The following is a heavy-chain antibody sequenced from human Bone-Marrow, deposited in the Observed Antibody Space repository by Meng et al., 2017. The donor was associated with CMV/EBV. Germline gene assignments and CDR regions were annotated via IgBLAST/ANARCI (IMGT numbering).Heavy chain of an antibody. Sequence: GGSLRLSCAASGFTFSSYAMSWVRQAPGKGLEWVSAISGSGGSTYYADSVKGRFTISRDNSKNTLYLQMNSLRAEDTAVYYCAGKTDQLLYYYYGMDVWGQGTTVTVSS. V-gene: IGHV3-23*01. CDR2: ISGSGGST. D-gene: IGHD2-2*01. CDR1: GFTFSSYA. J-gene: IGHJ6*02. CDR3: AGKTDQLLYYYYGMDV.